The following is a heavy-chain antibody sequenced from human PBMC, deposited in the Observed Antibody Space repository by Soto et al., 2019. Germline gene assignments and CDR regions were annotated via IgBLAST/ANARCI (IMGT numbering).Heavy chain of an antibody. V-gene: IGHV3-74*01. CDR3: TRAGWYRFDY. Sequence: GGSLRLSCAASGFTFSNYWVHWVRQAPGKGLMWVSRINSDGTTINYADSVEGRFTISRDNAKNTLFLQMNSLRVEDTAVYYCTRAGWYRFDYWGQGTLVTVSS. J-gene: IGHJ4*02. CDR1: GFTFSNYW. D-gene: IGHD6-19*01. CDR2: INSDGTTI.